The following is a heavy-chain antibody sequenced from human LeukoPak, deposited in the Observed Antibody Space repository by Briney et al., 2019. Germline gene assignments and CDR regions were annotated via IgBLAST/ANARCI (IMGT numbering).Heavy chain of an antibody. Sequence: GGSLRLSCAASGFTFSSYGMHWVRQAPGKGLEWVAFIRYDGSNKYYADSVKGRFTISRDNSKNTLYLQMNSLRAEDTAVYYCARGLFDSSAYYNAWGQGTLVTVSS. CDR3: ARGLFDSSAYYNA. CDR2: IRYDGSNK. CDR1: GFTFSSYG. J-gene: IGHJ5*02. V-gene: IGHV3-30*02. D-gene: IGHD3-22*01.